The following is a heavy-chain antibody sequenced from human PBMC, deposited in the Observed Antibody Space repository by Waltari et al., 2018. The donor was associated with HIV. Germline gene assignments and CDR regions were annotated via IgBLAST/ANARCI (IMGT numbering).Heavy chain of an antibody. CDR1: GFAFTNAW. J-gene: IGHJ4*02. CDR2: SKRNADGGST. D-gene: IGHD3-3*01. Sequence: EVRLVESGGGSVKPGGSLTVSCVGSGFAFTNAWMSWVCQAPGKGLEWLGRSKRNADGGSTDYAEPVQGRLTISRDDSKKLVNLEMNSLKREDTATYYCTTDKSWSPDFWGQGTLVTVSS. V-gene: IGHV3-15*01. CDR3: TTDKSWSPDF.